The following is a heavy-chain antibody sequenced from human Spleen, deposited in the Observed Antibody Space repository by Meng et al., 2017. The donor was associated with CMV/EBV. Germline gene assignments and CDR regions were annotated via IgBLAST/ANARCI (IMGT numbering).Heavy chain of an antibody. Sequence: ASVKVSCKASGYTFTGYYVHWVRQAPGQGLEWMGWISGSNAKTDYAQKVQGRVTLTTDTSTSTAYMELRSLRSDDTAVYYCARATKNRVLFVLVPAAADYWGQGTLVTVSS. J-gene: IGHJ4*02. CDR2: ISGSNAKT. CDR1: GYTFTGYY. CDR3: ARATKNRVLFVLVPAAADY. V-gene: IGHV1-18*04. D-gene: IGHD2-2*01.